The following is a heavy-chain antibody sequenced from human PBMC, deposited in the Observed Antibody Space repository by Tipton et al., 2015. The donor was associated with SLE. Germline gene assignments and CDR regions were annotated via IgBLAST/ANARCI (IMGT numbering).Heavy chain of an antibody. CDR1: GGSFTGYY. J-gene: IGHJ2*01. Sequence: GLVKPSETLSLTCAVYGGSFTGYYWSWIRQPPGKGLEWIGEINHRGTTNYNPSLKSRVTVSVDTAQRQFSLKLTSVTAADTSVYYCARLESNWHFDVWGRGTLVTVS. D-gene: IGHD2/OR15-2a*01. V-gene: IGHV4-34*01. CDR2: INHRGTT. CDR3: ARLESNWHFDV.